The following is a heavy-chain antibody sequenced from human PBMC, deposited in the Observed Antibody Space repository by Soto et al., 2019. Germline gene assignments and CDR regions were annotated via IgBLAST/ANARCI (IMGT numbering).Heavy chain of an antibody. J-gene: IGHJ4*02. CDR2: IYWDDDE. CDR1: GFSLSTSGIS. CDR3: AHRTQYYDSSGFSGYFDY. D-gene: IGHD3-22*01. Sequence: QITLKESGPTLVKPGQTLTLTCTFSGFSLSTSGISVGWIRQPPGKALECLALIYWDDDELYRPSLKNRVTSTKDTSKNQVDLTMTNMEPVDTATYYCAHRTQYYDSSGFSGYFDYWGQGTLVSVSS. V-gene: IGHV2-5*02.